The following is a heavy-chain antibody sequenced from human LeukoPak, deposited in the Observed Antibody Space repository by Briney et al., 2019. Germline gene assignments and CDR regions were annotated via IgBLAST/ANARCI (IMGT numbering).Heavy chain of an antibody. Sequence: ASVKVSCKASGYTFTSYGISWVRPAPGQGLEWMGWISAYNGNTNYAQKLQGRVTMTTDTSTSTAYMELRSLRSDDTAVYYCASSVRVQDAFDIWGQGTMVTVSS. CDR1: GYTFTSYG. V-gene: IGHV1-18*01. J-gene: IGHJ3*02. CDR2: ISAYNGNT. CDR3: ASSVRVQDAFDI.